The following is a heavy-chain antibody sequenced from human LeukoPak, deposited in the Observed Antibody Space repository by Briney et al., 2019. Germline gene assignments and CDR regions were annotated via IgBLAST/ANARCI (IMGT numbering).Heavy chain of an antibody. Sequence: PGGSLRLSCAASGFTFSSYAMHWVRQAPGKGLEYVSAISSNGGSTYYANSVKGRFTISRGNSKNTLYLQMGSLRAEDMAVYYCARTGDPGYWGQGTLVTVSS. V-gene: IGHV3-64*01. D-gene: IGHD7-27*01. J-gene: IGHJ4*02. CDR2: ISSNGGST. CDR1: GFTFSSYA. CDR3: ARTGDPGY.